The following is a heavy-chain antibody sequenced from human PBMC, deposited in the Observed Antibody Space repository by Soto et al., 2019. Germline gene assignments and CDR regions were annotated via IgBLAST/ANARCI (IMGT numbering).Heavy chain of an antibody. CDR1: GGSISSYY. CDR2: IYYSGST. Sequence: QVQLQESGPGLVKPSETLSLTCTVSGGSISSYYWSWIRQPPGKGLEWIGHIYYSGSTNYNPSLQSRVTISVDTSKNQFPLKLSSVTAADTAVYYCARAVPGDYYPGYWGQGTLVTVSS. D-gene: IGHD4-17*01. CDR3: ARAVPGDYYPGY. J-gene: IGHJ4*02. V-gene: IGHV4-59*01.